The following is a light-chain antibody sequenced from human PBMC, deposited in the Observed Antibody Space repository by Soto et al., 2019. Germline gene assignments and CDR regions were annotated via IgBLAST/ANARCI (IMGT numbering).Light chain of an antibody. CDR1: KIGSKI. CDR2: EAT. V-gene: IGLV3-21*02. Sequence: SYELTQPPSVSVSPGQTAKISCGGNKIGSKILHWYTQNPGQAPVAAVFEATDRPSGLPDRTTALRAGDTATLIISTVDAGDEAGYYCQVWASTAELFVFGSGTKVTVL. CDR3: QVWASTAELFV. J-gene: IGLJ1*01.